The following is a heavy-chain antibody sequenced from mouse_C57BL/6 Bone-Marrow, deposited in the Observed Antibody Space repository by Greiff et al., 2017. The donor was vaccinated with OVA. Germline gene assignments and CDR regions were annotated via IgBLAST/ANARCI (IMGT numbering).Heavy chain of an antibody. D-gene: IGHD3-2*02. J-gene: IGHJ3*01. V-gene: IGHV1-81*01. CDR3: AGSSGYEGFAY. Sequence: VQLQESGAELARPGASVKLSCKASGYTFTSYGISWVKQRPGQGLEWIGEIYPRSGNTYYNEKFKGKATLTADKSSSTAYMELRSLTSEDAAVYFCAGSSGYEGFAYWGQGTLVTVSA. CDR2: IYPRSGNT. CDR1: GYTFTSYG.